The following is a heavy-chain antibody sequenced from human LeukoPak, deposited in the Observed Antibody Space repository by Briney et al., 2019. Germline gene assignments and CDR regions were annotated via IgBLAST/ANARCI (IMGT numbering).Heavy chain of an antibody. J-gene: IGHJ5*02. Sequence: ASVKVSCKASGYTFTSYGISWVRQAPGQGLEWMGGISAYNGNTNYAQKLQGRVTMTTDTSTSTAYMELRRLRSDDTAVYYCAREAARPIYWFDPWGQGTLVTVSS. V-gene: IGHV1-18*01. CDR1: GYTFTSYG. CDR3: AREAARPIYWFDP. D-gene: IGHD6-6*01. CDR2: ISAYNGNT.